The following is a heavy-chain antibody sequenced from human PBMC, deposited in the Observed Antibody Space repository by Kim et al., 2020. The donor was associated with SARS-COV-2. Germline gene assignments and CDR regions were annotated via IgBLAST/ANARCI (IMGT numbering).Heavy chain of an antibody. D-gene: IGHD6-19*01. Sequence: SETLSLTCTVSGGSISSSSYYWGWIRQPPGKGLEWIGNIYYSGSTYYNPSLKSRVTISVDTSKNQFSLKLSSVTAADTAVYYCARQPPRGGNGWYWEVYWGQGVLVTVSS. CDR1: GGSISSSSYY. J-gene: IGHJ4*02. CDR2: IYYSGST. CDR3: ARQPPRGGNGWYWEVY. V-gene: IGHV4-39*01.